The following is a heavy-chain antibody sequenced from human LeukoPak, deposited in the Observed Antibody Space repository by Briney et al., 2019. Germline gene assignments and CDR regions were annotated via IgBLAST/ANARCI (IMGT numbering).Heavy chain of an antibody. CDR3: ASSIWFGEDFDY. CDR2: ISSSSSYI. V-gene: IGHV3-21*01. Sequence: PGGSLRLSCAASGFTFSSYSMNGVRQAPGKGLEWVSSISSSSSYIYYADSVKGRFTISRDNAKNSLYLQMNSLRAEDTAVYYCASSIWFGEDFDYWGQGTLVTVSS. J-gene: IGHJ4*02. D-gene: IGHD3-10*01. CDR1: GFTFSSYS.